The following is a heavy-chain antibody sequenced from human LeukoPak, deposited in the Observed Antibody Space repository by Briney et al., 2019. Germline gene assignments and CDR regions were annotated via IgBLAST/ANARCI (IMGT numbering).Heavy chain of an antibody. Sequence: SETLSLTCTVSGGSISSYYWSWSRQPPGKGLEWIGYIYYSGSTNYNPSLKSRVTISVDTSKNQFSLKLSSVTAADTAVYYCARSNYYYGMDVWGQGTTVTVSS. CDR3: ARSNYYYGMDV. V-gene: IGHV4-59*01. J-gene: IGHJ6*02. CDR2: IYYSGST. CDR1: GGSISSYY.